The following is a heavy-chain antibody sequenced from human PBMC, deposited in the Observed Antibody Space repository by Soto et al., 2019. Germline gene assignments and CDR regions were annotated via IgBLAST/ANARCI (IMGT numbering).Heavy chain of an antibody. V-gene: IGHV3-48*03. D-gene: IGHD3-3*01. CDR2: ISSSGSTI. J-gene: IGHJ6*02. Sequence: GGSLRLPCAASGFTFSSYEMNWVRQAPGKGLEWVSYISSSGSTIYYADSVKGRFTISRDNAKNSLYLQMNSLRAEDTAVYYCARDPHVLRFLEWSYMDVWGQGTTVTVSS. CDR3: ARDPHVLRFLEWSYMDV. CDR1: GFTFSSYE.